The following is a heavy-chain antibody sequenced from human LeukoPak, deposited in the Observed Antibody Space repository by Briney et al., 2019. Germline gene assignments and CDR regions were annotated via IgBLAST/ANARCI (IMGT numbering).Heavy chain of an antibody. D-gene: IGHD2-15*01. CDR3: AICSGGSCYSPLGQYAFDI. J-gene: IGHJ3*02. Sequence: GASVKVSCKASGYTFTSYGISWVRQAPGQGLEWMGWISAYNGNTNYAQKLQGRVTMTTDTSTNTAYMELRSLRSDDTAVYYCAICSGGSCYSPLGQYAFDIWGQGTMVTVSS. CDR1: GYTFTSYG. CDR2: ISAYNGNT. V-gene: IGHV1-18*01.